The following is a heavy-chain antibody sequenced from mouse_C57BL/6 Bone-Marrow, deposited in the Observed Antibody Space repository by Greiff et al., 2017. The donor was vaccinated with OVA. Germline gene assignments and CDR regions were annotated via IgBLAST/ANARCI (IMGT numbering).Heavy chain of an antibody. Sequence: VQLQQSGAELAKPGASVKLSCKASGYTFTSYWMHWVKQRPGQGLEWIGYINPSSGYTKYNQKFKDKATLTADTSSSTAYMQLSSLTYEDSAVYYGAREEPYGSSFWFAYWGQGTLVTVSA. CDR2: INPSSGYT. CDR1: GYTFTSYW. CDR3: AREEPYGSSFWFAY. V-gene: IGHV1-7*01. J-gene: IGHJ3*01. D-gene: IGHD1-1*01.